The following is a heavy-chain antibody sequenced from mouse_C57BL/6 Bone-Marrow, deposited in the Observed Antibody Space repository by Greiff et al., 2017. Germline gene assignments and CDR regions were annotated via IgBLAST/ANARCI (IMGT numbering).Heavy chain of an antibody. CDR2: IHPNSGST. J-gene: IGHJ3*01. D-gene: IGHD2-3*01. Sequence: VQLQQSGAELVKPGASVKLSCKASGYTFTSYWMHWVKQRPGQGLEWIGMIHPNSGSTNYNEKFQSKATLTVDKSSSTAYMQLSSLTSEDSAVYYCAGWLLRGWFAYWGQGTLVTVSA. CDR1: GYTFTSYW. CDR3: AGWLLRGWFAY. V-gene: IGHV1-64*01.